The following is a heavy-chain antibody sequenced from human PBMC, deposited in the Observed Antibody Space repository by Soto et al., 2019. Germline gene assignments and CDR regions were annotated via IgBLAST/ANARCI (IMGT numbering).Heavy chain of an antibody. CDR3: ARGAAAARTDWFDA. CDR1: GFTFISYG. V-gene: IGHV3-23*01. J-gene: IGHJ5*02. D-gene: IGHD6-13*01. CDR2: ITTTGRNT. Sequence: EMQLLESGGGLVQPGGSLRLSCAASGFTFISYGMTWVRQAPGKGLEWVSGITTTGRNTYYAVSVKGRFTISRDNSKNVVYLQMNSLRAEDTAVYYCARGAAAARTDWFDAWCQGTLVIVSS.